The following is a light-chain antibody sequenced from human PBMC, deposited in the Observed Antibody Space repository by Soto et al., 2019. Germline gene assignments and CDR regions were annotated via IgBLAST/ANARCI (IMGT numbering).Light chain of an antibody. CDR1: SSNIGAGYD. CDR2: GNS. V-gene: IGLV1-40*01. Sequence: QSVLTQPPSVSGAPGQRVTISCTGSSSNIGAGYDVHWYQQLPGTAPKLLIYGNSNRPSGVPDRFSGSKSGTSASLAITGLQAEDEADYYCQYYDSSLSDFYVFGTGTKVTVL. J-gene: IGLJ1*01. CDR3: QYYDSSLSDFYV.